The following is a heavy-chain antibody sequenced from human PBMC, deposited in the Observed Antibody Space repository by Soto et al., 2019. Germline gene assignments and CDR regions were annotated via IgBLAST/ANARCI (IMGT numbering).Heavy chain of an antibody. D-gene: IGHD3-16*01. CDR3: ARVSITITFGGADPLDGMDV. J-gene: IGHJ6*02. Sequence: QVQLVQSGAEVKKPGASVKVSCKASGYTFTSYGISWVRQAPGQGLEWMGWISAYNGNTNYAQKLQGRVTMTTDTSTSTAYMELRSLRSDDTAVYYCARVSITITFGGADPLDGMDVWGQGTTVTVSS. CDR2: ISAYNGNT. V-gene: IGHV1-18*04. CDR1: GYTFTSYG.